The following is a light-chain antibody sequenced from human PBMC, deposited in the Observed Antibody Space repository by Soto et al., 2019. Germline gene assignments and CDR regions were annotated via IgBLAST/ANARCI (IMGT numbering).Light chain of an antibody. Sequence: QSALTQPASVSGSPGQSITISCTGTSSDVGGYNYVSWYQQHPGKAPKLMIYEVSNRPSGVSNRFSGSKSGNTASLSISGLQAEDEADYYCSSYPSSSTLRYVFGTGTKVTVL. CDR3: SSYPSSSTLRYV. V-gene: IGLV2-14*01. CDR2: EVS. J-gene: IGLJ1*01. CDR1: SSDVGGYNY.